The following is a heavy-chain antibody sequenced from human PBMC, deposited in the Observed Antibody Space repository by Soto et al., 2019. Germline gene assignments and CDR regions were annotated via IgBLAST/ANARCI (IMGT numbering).Heavy chain of an antibody. V-gene: IGHV1-18*01. CDR3: AREYCSITSCYTARHYDYYYVMDV. CDR2: ISAYNGNT. Sequence: SVRVSCKASGYAFTSYGISWVRQAPGQGLEWMGWISAYNGNTNYAQKLQGRVTMTTDTSTSTAYMELRSLRSDATAVYYCAREYCSITSCYTARHYDYYYVMDVCSQGTSVTGS. J-gene: IGHJ6*02. D-gene: IGHD2-2*02. CDR1: GYAFTSYG.